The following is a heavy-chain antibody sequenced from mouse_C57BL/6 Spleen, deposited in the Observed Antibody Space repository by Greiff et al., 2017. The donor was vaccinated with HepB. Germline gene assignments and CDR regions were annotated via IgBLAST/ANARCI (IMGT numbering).Heavy chain of an antibody. Sequence: VQLQQSGPELVKPGASVKISCKASGYTFTDYYMNWVKQSHGKSLEWIGDINPNNGGTSYNQKFKGKATLTVDKSSSTAYMELRSLTSEDSAVYYCARRYYCSSYGFAYWGQGTLVTVSA. CDR3: ARRYYCSSYGFAY. D-gene: IGHD1-1*01. J-gene: IGHJ3*01. CDR2: INPNNGGT. CDR1: GYTFTDYY. V-gene: IGHV1-26*01.